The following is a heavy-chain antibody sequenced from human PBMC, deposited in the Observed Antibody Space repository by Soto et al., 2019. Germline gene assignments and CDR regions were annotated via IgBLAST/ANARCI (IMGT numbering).Heavy chain of an antibody. CDR3: AREIARRYGMGV. CDR1: GYTFTSYG. Sequence: PGESLKISCKASGYTFTSYGISWVRQAPGQGLEWMGWISAYNGNTNYAQKLQGRVTMTTDTSTSTAYMELRSLRSDDTAVYYCAREIARRYGMGVWGQGTTVTVSS. D-gene: IGHD2-21*01. CDR2: ISAYNGNT. V-gene: IGHV1-18*01. J-gene: IGHJ6*02.